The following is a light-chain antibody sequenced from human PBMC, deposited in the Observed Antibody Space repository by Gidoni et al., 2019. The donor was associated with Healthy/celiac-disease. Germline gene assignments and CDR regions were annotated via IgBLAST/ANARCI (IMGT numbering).Light chain of an antibody. CDR3: GTWDSSLSAVV. V-gene: IGLV1-51*01. J-gene: IGLJ2*01. Sequence: QSVLTQPPSVSAPPGQKVTISCSGSSANIGNNYVTWYQQRPGTAPKLLIYDNNKRPSGIPDRFSGSKSGTSATLGITGLQTGDEADYYCGTWDSSLSAVVFGGGTKLTVL. CDR1: SANIGNNY. CDR2: DNN.